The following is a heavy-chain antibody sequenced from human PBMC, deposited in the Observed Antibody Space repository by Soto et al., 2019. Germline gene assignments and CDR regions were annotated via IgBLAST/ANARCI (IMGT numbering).Heavy chain of an antibody. CDR1: GGTFSSXA. D-gene: IGHD6-6*01. CDR3: APEPELVASRREVYYYYYGMDV. V-gene: IGHV1-69*13. J-gene: IGHJ6*02. Sequence: GASVKVSCKXSGGTFSSXAISWVRQAPGQGLEWMGGIIPIFGTANYAXKFQGRVTIAADEYRSTAYMELSSLRSEDTAVYCCAPEPELVASRREVYYYYYGMDVWGQGTTVTVSS. CDR2: IIPIFGTA.